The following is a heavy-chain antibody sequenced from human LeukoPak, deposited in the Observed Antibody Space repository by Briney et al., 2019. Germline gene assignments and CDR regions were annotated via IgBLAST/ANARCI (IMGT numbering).Heavy chain of an antibody. V-gene: IGHV1-2*02. CDR3: AREIEPIVVVITRDYYFDY. J-gene: IGHJ4*02. CDR1: GYTFTSYG. D-gene: IGHD3-22*01. CDR2: INPNSGGT. Sequence: ASVKVSCKASGYTFTSYGISWVRQAPGQGLEWMGWINPNSGGTNYAQKFQGRVTMTRDTSISTAYMELSRLRSDDTAVYYCAREIEPIVVVITRDYYFDYWGQGTLVTVSS.